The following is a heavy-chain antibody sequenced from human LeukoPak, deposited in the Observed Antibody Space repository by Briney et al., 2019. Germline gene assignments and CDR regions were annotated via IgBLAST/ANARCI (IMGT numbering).Heavy chain of an antibody. J-gene: IGHJ3*02. D-gene: IGHD3-16*01. Sequence: GGSLRLSCAASGFTFSSYWMSWVRQAPGKGLEWVANIKQDGSEKYYVDSVKGRFTISRDNAKNSLYLQMNSLRAEDTAVYYCARDVPSFSLADAFDIWGQGTMVTVSS. V-gene: IGHV3-7*03. CDR1: GFTFSSYW. CDR3: ARDVPSFSLADAFDI. CDR2: IKQDGSEK.